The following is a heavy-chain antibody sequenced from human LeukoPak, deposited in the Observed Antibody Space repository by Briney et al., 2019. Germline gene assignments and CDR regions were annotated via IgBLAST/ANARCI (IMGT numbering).Heavy chain of an antibody. V-gene: IGHV3-7*03. CDR1: GFTFSGYW. J-gene: IGHJ4*02. CDR2: IKQDGSEK. Sequence: GGSLRLSCEASGFTFSGYWMSWVRQAPGKGLEWVANIKQDGSEKYYVDSVKGRFTISRDNAKNSLYLQINSLRAEDTAVYYCASQGGSGWYWGQGTLVTVSS. CDR3: ASQGGSGWY. D-gene: IGHD6-19*01.